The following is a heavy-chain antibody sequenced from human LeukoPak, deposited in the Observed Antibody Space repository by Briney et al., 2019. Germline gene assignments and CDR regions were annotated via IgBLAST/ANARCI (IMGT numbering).Heavy chain of an antibody. CDR1: GFIFSSFW. D-gene: IGHD6-13*01. V-gene: IGHV3-7*01. Sequence: GGSLRLSCEASGFIFSSFWMNWVRQAPGKGPEWVANINQDGTEKYYVDSVKGRFTISRDNAKNSVHLQMNSLRAEDAAVYYCARDIEAAGICFDYWGQGILVTVSS. CDR2: INQDGTEK. CDR3: ARDIEAAGICFDY. J-gene: IGHJ4*02.